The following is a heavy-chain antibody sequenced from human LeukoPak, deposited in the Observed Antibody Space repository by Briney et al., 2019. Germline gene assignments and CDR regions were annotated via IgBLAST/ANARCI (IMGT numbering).Heavy chain of an antibody. CDR3: ATDDGITGTTHGY. V-gene: IGHV3-7*01. D-gene: IGHD1-20*01. Sequence: GGSLRLSCAASGFTLSSYWMSWVRQAPGKGLEWVANIKQDGSEKYYVDSVKGRFTISRDNAKNSLYLQMNSLRAEDTAVYYCATDDGITGTTHGYWGQGTLVTVSS. CDR1: GFTLSSYW. CDR2: IKQDGSEK. J-gene: IGHJ4*02.